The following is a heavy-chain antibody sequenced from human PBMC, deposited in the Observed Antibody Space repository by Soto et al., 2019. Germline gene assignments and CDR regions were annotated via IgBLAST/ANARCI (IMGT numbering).Heavy chain of an antibody. CDR2: INHSGST. CDR1: GGSFSGYY. D-gene: IGHD2-15*01. V-gene: IGHV4-34*01. Sequence: SETLSLTCAVYGGSFSGYYWSWIRQPPGKGLEWIGEINHSGSTNYNPSLKSRVTISVDTSKNQFSLKLSSVTAADTAVYYCASEIPYCSDGSWSGSAFDIWGQGTMVTVSS. J-gene: IGHJ3*02. CDR3: ASEIPYCSDGSWSGSAFDI.